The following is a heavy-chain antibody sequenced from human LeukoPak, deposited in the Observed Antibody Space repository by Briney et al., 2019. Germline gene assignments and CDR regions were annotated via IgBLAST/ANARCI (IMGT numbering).Heavy chain of an antibody. Sequence: GASVKVSRKASGYTFTSYDINWVRQATGQGLEWMGWMNPNSGNTGYAQKFQGRVTITRNTSISTAYMELSSLRSEDTAVYYCARRDMQLERHDAFDIWGQGTMVTVSS. D-gene: IGHD1-1*01. CDR1: GYTFTSYD. J-gene: IGHJ3*02. CDR3: ARRDMQLERHDAFDI. V-gene: IGHV1-8*03. CDR2: MNPNSGNT.